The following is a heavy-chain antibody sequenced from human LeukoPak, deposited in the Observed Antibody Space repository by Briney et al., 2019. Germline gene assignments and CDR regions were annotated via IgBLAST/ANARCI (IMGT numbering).Heavy chain of an antibody. Sequence: PSETLSLTCIVSGGSISSYYWSWIRQPAGKGLEWIGRIFTSGSTNYNPSLKSRVTMSVDTSKNQFSLKLSSVTAADTAVYYCARDLLWFGELLTNWFDPWGQGTLVTVSS. D-gene: IGHD3-10*01. J-gene: IGHJ5*02. V-gene: IGHV4-4*07. CDR2: IFTSGST. CDR3: ARDLLWFGELLTNWFDP. CDR1: GGSISSYY.